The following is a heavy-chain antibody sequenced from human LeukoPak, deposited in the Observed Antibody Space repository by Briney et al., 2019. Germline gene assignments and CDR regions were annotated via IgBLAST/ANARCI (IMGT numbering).Heavy chain of an antibody. J-gene: IGHJ5*02. D-gene: IGHD3-9*01. Sequence: SETLSLTCTVSGGSISSYYWSWIRQPPGKGLEWIGYIYYSGSTNYNPSLKSRVTISVDTSKNQFSLKLSSVTAADTAVYYCARHQYYDILTGLFDWFDPWGQGTLVTVSS. CDR1: GGSISSYY. CDR3: ARHQYYDILTGLFDWFDP. V-gene: IGHV4-59*08. CDR2: IYYSGST.